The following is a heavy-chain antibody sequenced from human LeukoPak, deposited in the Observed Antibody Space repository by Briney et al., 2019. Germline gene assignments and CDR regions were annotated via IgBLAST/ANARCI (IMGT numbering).Heavy chain of an antibody. J-gene: IGHJ4*02. D-gene: IGHD4-17*01. Sequence: SETLSLTCAVYGGSFSSYYWSWIRQPPGKGLEWIGYIYYSGSTNYNPSLKSRVTISVDTSKNQFSLKLSSVTAADTAVYYCASSDYGDYGPIGLWGQGTLVTVSS. CDR2: IYYSGST. V-gene: IGHV4-59*01. CDR3: ASSDYGDYGPIGL. CDR1: GGSFSSYY.